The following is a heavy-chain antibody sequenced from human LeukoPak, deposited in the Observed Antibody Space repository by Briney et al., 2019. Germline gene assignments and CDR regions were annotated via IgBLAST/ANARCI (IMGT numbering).Heavy chain of an antibody. D-gene: IGHD3-10*01. V-gene: IGHV3-15*01. Sequence: PGGSLRLSCAASGFTFSNACMSWVRQAPGKGLEWVGRIKSKTDGGPTDYAAPVKGRFTISRDDSKNTLYLQMNSLKTEGTAVYYCSITMVREVKVYWGQGTLVTVFS. CDR2: IKSKTDGGPT. J-gene: IGHJ4*02. CDR3: SITMVREVKVY. CDR1: GFTFSNAC.